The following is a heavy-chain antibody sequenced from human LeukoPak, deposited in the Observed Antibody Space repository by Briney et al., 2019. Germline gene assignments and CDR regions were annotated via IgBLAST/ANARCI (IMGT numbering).Heavy chain of an antibody. D-gene: IGHD2-8*01. CDR3: VRGINWAGNGLRFDH. CDR1: GFTFSSFG. J-gene: IGHJ4*02. CDR2: ITTKGGST. V-gene: IGHV3-64D*06. Sequence: PGGSLRLSCVGSGFTFSSFGFHWVRQAPGKGLEYVSTITTKGGSTHYADSVRGRFTISRDNSRDTLYLQMNSLRPDDTAVYHCVRGINWAGNGLRFDHWGLGTLVFVSS.